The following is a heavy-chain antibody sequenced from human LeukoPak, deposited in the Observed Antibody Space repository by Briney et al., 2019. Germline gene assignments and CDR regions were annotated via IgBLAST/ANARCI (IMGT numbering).Heavy chain of an antibody. Sequence: GESLKMSCKGSGYSFTSYWISWVRQMPGKGLEWMGRIDPSDSYTNYSPSFQGHVTISADKSISTAYLQWSSLKASDTAMYLCGRGRGKDDYWGQGTLVTVSS. CDR2: IDPSDSYT. CDR1: GYSFTSYW. CDR3: GRGRGKDDY. V-gene: IGHV5-10-1*01. J-gene: IGHJ4*02. D-gene: IGHD3-16*01.